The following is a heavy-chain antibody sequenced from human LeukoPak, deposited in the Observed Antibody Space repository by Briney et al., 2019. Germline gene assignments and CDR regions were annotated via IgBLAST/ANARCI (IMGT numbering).Heavy chain of an antibody. CDR2: IYYSGST. V-gene: IGHV4-39*01. J-gene: IGHJ4*02. Sequence: SETLSLTCTVSGGSISSSSYYWGWIRQRPGKGLEWIGSIYYSGSTYYNPSLKSRVTISVDTSKNQFSLKLSSVTAADTAVYYCAMPHYYGSGSYHYWGQGTLVTVSS. CDR1: GGSISSSSYY. D-gene: IGHD3-10*01. CDR3: AMPHYYGSGSYHY.